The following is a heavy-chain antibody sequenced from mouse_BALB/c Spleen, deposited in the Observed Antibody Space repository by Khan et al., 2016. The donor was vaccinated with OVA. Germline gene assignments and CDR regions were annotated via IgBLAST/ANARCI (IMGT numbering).Heavy chain of an antibody. J-gene: IGHJ3*01. Sequence: EVQLQESGPELVEPGASVKMSCKASGYTFTNYVMHWVKQKPGQGLEWLGYINPYNAGTRYNEKFKGKATLTSDISSTTAYMELSSLTSEDSAVYYCAREASSWDFSFPYWGQGTLVTVSA. CDR2: INPYNAGT. D-gene: IGHD4-1*01. CDR3: AREASSWDFSFPY. CDR1: GYTFTNYV. V-gene: IGHV1S136*01.